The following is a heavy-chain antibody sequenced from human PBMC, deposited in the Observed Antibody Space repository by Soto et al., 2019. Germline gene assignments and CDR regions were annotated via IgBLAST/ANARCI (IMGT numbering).Heavy chain of an antibody. V-gene: IGHV1-69*13. CDR2: IIPIFGSA. CDR3: ARAYCSSMSCYTPAGMDV. D-gene: IGHD2-2*02. Sequence: ASVKVSCKASGGTFNNYAVNWVRQAPGQGLEWMGGIIPIFGSARYAQKFQDRGTIAADESTNTVYLELSSLRSEDTAVYYCARAYCSSMSCYTPAGMDVWGKGTTVTVSS. CDR1: GGTFNNYA. J-gene: IGHJ6*04.